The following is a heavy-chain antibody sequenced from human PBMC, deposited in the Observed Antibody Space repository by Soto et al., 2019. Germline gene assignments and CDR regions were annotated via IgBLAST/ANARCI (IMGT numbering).Heavy chain of an antibody. V-gene: IGHV1-69*13. CDR1: GGTFKTES. CDR3: ARGHEYGGNSDAFEV. Sequence: QVHLVQSGAEVKKPGSSVKVSCTYSGGTFKTESINWVRQAPGQGLEWMGNILPVFDTADYAPKFQGRVTITADLATRTAYMELSSLRSQDTALYFCARGHEYGGNSDAFEVWGQGTMVTVSS. D-gene: IGHD4-17*01. J-gene: IGHJ3*01. CDR2: ILPVFDTA.